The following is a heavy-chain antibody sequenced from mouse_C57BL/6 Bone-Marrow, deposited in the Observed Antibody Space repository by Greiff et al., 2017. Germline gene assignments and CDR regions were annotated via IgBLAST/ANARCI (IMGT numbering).Heavy chain of an antibody. D-gene: IGHD1-1*01. CDR2: INPYNGGT. Sequence: EVQLQQSGPVLVKPGASVKMSCKASGYTFTDYYMNWVKQSHGKSLEWIGVINPYNGGTSYNQKFTGKATLPVDKSSSTAYMELNSLTCEDSAVYYCEHCTTVVAPYIDVWGTGTTVTVSS. J-gene: IGHJ1*03. CDR1: GYTFTDYY. V-gene: IGHV1-19*01. CDR3: EHCTTVVAPYIDV.